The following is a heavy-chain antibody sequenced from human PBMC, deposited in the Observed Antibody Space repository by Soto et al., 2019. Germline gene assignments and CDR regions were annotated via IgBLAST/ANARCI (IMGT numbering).Heavy chain of an antibody. J-gene: IGHJ3*02. CDR3: AKDQYCSSTSCYAFDI. CDR1: GFTFSSYA. CDR2: ISGSGGST. V-gene: IGHV3-23*01. D-gene: IGHD2-2*01. Sequence: GGSLRLSCAASGFTFSSYAMSWVRQAPGKGLEWVSAISGSGGSTYYADSVKGRFTISRDNSKNTLYLQMNSLRAEDTAVYYCAKDQYCSSTSCYAFDIWGQGTMVTVSS.